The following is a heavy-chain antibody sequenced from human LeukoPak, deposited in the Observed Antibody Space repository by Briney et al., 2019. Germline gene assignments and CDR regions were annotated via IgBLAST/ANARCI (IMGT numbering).Heavy chain of an antibody. CDR3: ARDNGIAVAGPRFDY. V-gene: IGHV4-59*01. Sequence: SETLSLTCTASGGSISRYYWSWIRQPPGKGLEWIGYIYYSGSSNYNPSLKSRVTISVDTSKNQFSLKLSSVTAADTAVYYCARDNGIAVAGPRFDYWGQRTLVTVSS. CDR1: GGSISRYY. D-gene: IGHD6-19*01. CDR2: IYYSGSS. J-gene: IGHJ4*02.